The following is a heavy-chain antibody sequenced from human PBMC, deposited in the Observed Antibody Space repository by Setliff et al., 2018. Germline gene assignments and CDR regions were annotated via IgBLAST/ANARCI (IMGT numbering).Heavy chain of an antibody. CDR3: IVNMVRPVTGLDS. D-gene: IGHD2-15*01. CDR1: GFSFSTFG. CDR2: ISAYNGNT. Sequence: ASVKVSCKTSGFSFSTFGFSWVRQAPGQGLEWMGWISAYNGNTNFAPKLQGRVTMTTDTSTGTAYMELSGLTSADTAIYYCIVNMVRPVTGLDSWGPGTLVTVSS. V-gene: IGHV1-18*01. J-gene: IGHJ4*02.